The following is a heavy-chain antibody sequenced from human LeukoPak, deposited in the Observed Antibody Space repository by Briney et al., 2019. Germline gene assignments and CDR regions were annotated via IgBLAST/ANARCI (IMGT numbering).Heavy chain of an antibody. Sequence: PGGSLRLSCAASGFTFSSYSMNWVRQAPGKGLEWVSSISSSSSYIYYADSVKGRFTISRDNAKNSLYLQMSSLRAEDTAVYYCARDQDDILTGYSTYFGYWGQGTLVTVSS. CDR3: ARDQDDILTGYSTYFGY. CDR1: GFTFSSYS. V-gene: IGHV3-21*01. J-gene: IGHJ4*02. CDR2: ISSSSSYI. D-gene: IGHD3-9*01.